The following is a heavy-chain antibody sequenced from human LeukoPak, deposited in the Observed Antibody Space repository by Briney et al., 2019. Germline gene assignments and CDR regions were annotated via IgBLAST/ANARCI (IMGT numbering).Heavy chain of an antibody. V-gene: IGHV3-21*06. J-gene: IGHJ3*02. CDR1: GFTFSYYS. Sequence: GGSLRLSCAASGFTFSYYSMNWVRQAPGKGLEWVSSISPSSRNIFYADSAKGRFTISRDNAKNSVFLQMNSLRAEDTAVYYCARAGDHDYDNGGTVVFDIWGQGTMVTVSS. D-gene: IGHD3-22*01. CDR3: ARAGDHDYDNGGTVVFDI. CDR2: ISPSSRNI.